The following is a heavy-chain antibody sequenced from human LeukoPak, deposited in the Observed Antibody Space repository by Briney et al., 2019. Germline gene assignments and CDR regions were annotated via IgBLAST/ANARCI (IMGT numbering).Heavy chain of an antibody. V-gene: IGHV1-2*02. Sequence: GASVKVSCKASGYTFTSYDINWVRQAPGQGLEWMGWINPNSGGTNYAQKFQGRVTMTRDTSISTAYMELSRLRSDDTAVYYCAREPTMVRGVWHMNAFDIWGQGTMVTVSS. D-gene: IGHD3-10*01. CDR1: GYTFTSYD. CDR2: INPNSGGT. J-gene: IGHJ3*02. CDR3: AREPTMVRGVWHMNAFDI.